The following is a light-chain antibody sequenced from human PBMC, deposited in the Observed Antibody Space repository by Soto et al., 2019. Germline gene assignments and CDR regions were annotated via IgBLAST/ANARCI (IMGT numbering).Light chain of an antibody. V-gene: IGKV1-5*03. CDR3: QQYKTYSRT. Sequence: IQMTQSPSTLSASVGDRVTITCRASQSISPWLAWYQQKPGKAPKVLIYKTSTLQSGVPSRFSGSGSGTEVTLTISSLQPDDFAIYYCQQYKTYSRTFGQGTKVEI. J-gene: IGKJ1*01. CDR1: QSISPW. CDR2: KTS.